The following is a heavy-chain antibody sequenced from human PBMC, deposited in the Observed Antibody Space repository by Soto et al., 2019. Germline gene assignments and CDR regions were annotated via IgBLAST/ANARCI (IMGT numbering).Heavy chain of an antibody. V-gene: IGHV4-59*08. CDR1: GGSISSYY. CDR2: LYYNGST. CDR3: ARGIAAAAMMLGRGPLIDY. J-gene: IGHJ4*02. D-gene: IGHD6-13*01. Sequence: PSETLSLTCTVAGGSISSYYWSWIRQPPGKGLEWIGYLYYNGSTNYNPSLKSRVTISVDTSKNQFSLKLSSVTAADTAVYYCARGIAAAAMMLGRGPLIDYWGRGTLVTVSS.